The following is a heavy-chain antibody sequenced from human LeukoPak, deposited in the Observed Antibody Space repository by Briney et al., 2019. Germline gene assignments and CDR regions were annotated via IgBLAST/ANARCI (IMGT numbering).Heavy chain of an antibody. Sequence: PSETLSLTCTVSGGSISSSSYYWGWIRQPPGKGLEWIGSIYYSGSTYYNPSLKSRVTISVDTSKNQFSLKLSSVTAADTAVYYCARLPDWPRNWFDPWGQGTLVTVSS. D-gene: IGHD3/OR15-3a*01. CDR3: ARLPDWPRNWFDP. CDR2: IYYSGST. J-gene: IGHJ5*02. V-gene: IGHV4-39*07. CDR1: GGSISSSSYY.